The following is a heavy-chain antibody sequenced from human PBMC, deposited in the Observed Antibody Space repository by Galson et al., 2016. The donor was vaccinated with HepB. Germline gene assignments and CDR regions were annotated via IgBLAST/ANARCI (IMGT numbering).Heavy chain of an antibody. CDR2: VKQDGSEK. CDR1: GFTFSSYW. D-gene: IGHD2-15*01. CDR3: AKERGDCSGGTCRYHDAFDI. Sequence: SLRLSCAASGFTFSSYWMSWVRQAPGKGLEWVANVKQDGSEKYYADSVKGRFTISRDNSKNTLSLQMNSLRAEDTAVYYCAKERGDCSGGTCRYHDAFDIWGQGTMVTVSS. J-gene: IGHJ3*02. V-gene: IGHV3-7*01.